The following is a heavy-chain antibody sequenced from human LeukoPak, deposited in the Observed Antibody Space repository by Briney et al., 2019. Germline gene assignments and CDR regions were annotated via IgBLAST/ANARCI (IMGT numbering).Heavy chain of an antibody. CDR3: ARVGGRYSPLGY. J-gene: IGHJ4*02. CDR2: IKQDGSEK. CDR1: GLSLSSYW. D-gene: IGHD3-16*02. V-gene: IGHV3-7*01. Sequence: GGSLTLSCAPCGLSLSSYWMIWLGQAPRKGLDWVAKIKQDGSEKYYVDSVTGRFTISRDNATNPLYLQMISLRAEDTAVYYCARVGGRYSPLGYWGERTLVTVSS.